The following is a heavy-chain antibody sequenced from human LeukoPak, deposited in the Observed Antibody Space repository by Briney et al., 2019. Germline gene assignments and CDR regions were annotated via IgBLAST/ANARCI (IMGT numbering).Heavy chain of an antibody. D-gene: IGHD2-2*02. Sequence: ASVKVSCKASGYTFTSYDINWVRQATGQGLEWMGWMNPNSGNTGYAQKFQGRVTITRNTSISTAYMELSSLRSEDTAVYYCARDRRGYCSSTSCYIRDGVNAFDIWGQGTMVTVSS. CDR2: MNPNSGNT. CDR3: ARDRRGYCSSTSCYIRDGVNAFDI. CDR1: GYTFTSYD. J-gene: IGHJ3*02. V-gene: IGHV1-8*03.